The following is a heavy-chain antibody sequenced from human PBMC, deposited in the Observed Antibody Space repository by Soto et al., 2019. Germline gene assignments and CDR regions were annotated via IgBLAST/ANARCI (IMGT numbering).Heavy chain of an antibody. Sequence: QVQLVQSGAEVKKPGASVKVSCKASGYTFTSYGISWVRQAPGQGLEWMGWISAYNGNTNYAQKLQGRVTMTTDTSTSTAYMALRSLRSDDTAVDYCAIGDDWNDGDYDYGMAVWGQGTTVTVSS. J-gene: IGHJ6*02. V-gene: IGHV1-18*01. CDR2: ISAYNGNT. CDR1: GYTFTSYG. D-gene: IGHD1-1*01. CDR3: AIGDDWNDGDYDYGMAV.